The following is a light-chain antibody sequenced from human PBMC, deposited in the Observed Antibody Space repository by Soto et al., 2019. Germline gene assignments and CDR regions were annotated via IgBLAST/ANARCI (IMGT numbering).Light chain of an antibody. CDR2: VVS. CDR3: SSYRSGGTFV. Sequence: QSVLTQPRSVSGSPGQSVTISCSGTDNDVGGYNFVSWYQQHPGKAPKVLISVVSNRPSGVSNRFSGSKSGNTASLTISGLQAEDEADYYCSSYRSGGTFVFGSGTKVTVL. CDR1: DNDVGGYNF. V-gene: IGLV2-14*01. J-gene: IGLJ1*01.